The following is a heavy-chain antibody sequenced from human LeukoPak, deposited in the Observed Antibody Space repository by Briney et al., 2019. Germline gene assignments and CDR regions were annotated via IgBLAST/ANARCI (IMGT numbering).Heavy chain of an antibody. CDR3: ASSPTGSIVVVVAATDHGWFDP. Sequence: SETLSLTCAVYGGSFSGYYWGWIRQPPGKGLEWIGSIYHSGSTYYNPSLKSRVTISVDTSKNQFSLKLSSVTAADTAVYYCASSPTGSIVVVVAATDHGWFDPWGQGTLVTVSS. D-gene: IGHD2-15*01. CDR2: IYHSGST. J-gene: IGHJ5*02. V-gene: IGHV4-38-2*01. CDR1: GGSFSGYY.